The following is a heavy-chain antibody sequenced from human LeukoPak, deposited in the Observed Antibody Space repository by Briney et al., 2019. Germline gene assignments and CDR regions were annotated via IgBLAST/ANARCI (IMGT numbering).Heavy chain of an antibody. J-gene: IGHJ4*02. CDR1: GFTFSSYS. D-gene: IGHD3-22*01. Sequence: GESLRLSCAASGFTFSSYSMNWVRQAPGKGLEWVSSISSSSSYIYYADSVKGRFTISRDNAKNSLYLQMNSLRAEDTAVYHCARDLSEYYYDSSGYCVYWGQGTLVTVSS. V-gene: IGHV3-21*01. CDR3: ARDLSEYYYDSSGYCVY. CDR2: ISSSSSYI.